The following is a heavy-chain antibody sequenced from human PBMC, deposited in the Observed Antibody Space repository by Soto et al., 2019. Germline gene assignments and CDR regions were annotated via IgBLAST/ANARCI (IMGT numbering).Heavy chain of an antibody. Sequence: GESLKISCKGSGYSFTSYWIGWVRQMPGKGLEWMGIIYPGDSDTRYSPSFQGQVTISADKSISTAYLQWSSLKASDTAMYYCARHHDFCSGKSYCCGMEGWHQRTTVTVAS. V-gene: IGHV5-51*01. CDR1: GYSFTSYW. J-gene: IGHJ6*02. CDR3: ARHHDFCSGKSYCCGMEG. CDR2: IYPGDSDT. D-gene: IGHD3-3*01.